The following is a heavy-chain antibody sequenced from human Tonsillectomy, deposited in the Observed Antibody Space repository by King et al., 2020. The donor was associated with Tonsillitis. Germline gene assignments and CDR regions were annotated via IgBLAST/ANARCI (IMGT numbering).Heavy chain of an antibody. CDR3: AQRPMIVGKGAFEF. CDR2: IYWEVDK. V-gene: IGHV2-5*02. CDR1: GFSLSTSGVA. J-gene: IGHJ3*01. D-gene: IGHD3-22*01. Sequence: TLKESGPTLVKPTQTLTLTCTFSGFSLSTSGVAVGWIRQPPGEALEWLALIYWEVDKRYSPSLQSRLTIPKDTSKNQVVLTMTNMDPVDTATYYCAQRPMIVGKGAFEFWGQGTMVTVSS.